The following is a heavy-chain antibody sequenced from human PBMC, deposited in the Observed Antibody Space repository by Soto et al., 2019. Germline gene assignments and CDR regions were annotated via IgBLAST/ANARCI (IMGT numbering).Heavy chain of an antibody. J-gene: IGHJ6*02. CDR3: ARIVVIPVAPDYYHHYRLAV. CDR2: MYYSGST. D-gene: IGHD3-16*02. V-gene: IGHV4-39*01. Sequence: PSETLSLTCTVSGDSIISSNYYWAWIRQSPGKGLEWIGNMYYSGSTYYNLSLKSRVTMSVDTSKNQFSLKISSVTAADTSVYYCARIVVIPVAPDYYHHYRLAVWGQGTTVTVAS. CDR1: GDSIISSNYY.